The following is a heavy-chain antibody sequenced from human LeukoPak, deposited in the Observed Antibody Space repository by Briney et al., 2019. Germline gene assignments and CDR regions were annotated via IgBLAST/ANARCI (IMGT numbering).Heavy chain of an antibody. CDR1: GYSFTSYW. D-gene: IGHD3-16*01. J-gene: IGHJ4*02. CDR3: ARRIATAGGDFDY. V-gene: IGHV5-51*01. CDR2: IYPGDSDT. Sequence: GESLKISCQGSGYSFTSYWIGWVRQMPGKGLEWMGIIYPGDSDTRYSPSFQGQVTISADKSISTAYLQWSSLKASDTAMYYCARRIATAGGDFDYWGQGTLVTVSS.